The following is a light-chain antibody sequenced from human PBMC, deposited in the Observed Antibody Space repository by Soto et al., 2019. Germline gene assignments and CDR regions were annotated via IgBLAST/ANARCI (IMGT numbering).Light chain of an antibody. CDR2: GAS. CDR1: QSVSSN. Sequence: EIVMTQSPATLSVSPGERATLSCRASQSVSSNLAWYQQKPGQAPRLLIYGASTRATGISARFSGSRSGTECTLTISSLQSEDFAVYYCQQYNNWPPTFGQGTRREIK. V-gene: IGKV3-15*01. J-gene: IGKJ5*01. CDR3: QQYNNWPPT.